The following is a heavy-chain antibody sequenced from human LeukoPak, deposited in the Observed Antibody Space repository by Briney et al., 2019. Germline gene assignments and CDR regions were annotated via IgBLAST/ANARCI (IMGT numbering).Heavy chain of an antibody. CDR1: GYTFTYRY. Sequence: SVKVSCKASGYTFTYRYLHWVRQAPGQALEWMGWITPFNGNTNYAQQFQDRVTITRDRSRNTVYMELNSLRFEDTAMYYCARSPFSGDDDAFDIWGQGTMLTVSS. CDR3: ARSPFSGDDDAFDI. D-gene: IGHD5-12*01. CDR2: ITPFNGNT. J-gene: IGHJ3*02. V-gene: IGHV1-45*02.